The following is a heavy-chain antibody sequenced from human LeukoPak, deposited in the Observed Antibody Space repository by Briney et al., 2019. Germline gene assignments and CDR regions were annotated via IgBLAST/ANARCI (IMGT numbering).Heavy chain of an antibody. Sequence: SETLSLTCTVSGGSISSGDYYWSWIRQHPGKGLEWIGYIYYSGSTYYNPSLKSRVTISLDTSKNQFSLKLSSVTAADTAVYYCARDQEDSGTDYWGQGTLVTVSS. V-gene: IGHV4-31*03. CDR1: GGSISSGDYY. CDR2: IYYSGST. J-gene: IGHJ4*02. CDR3: ARDQEDSGTDY. D-gene: IGHD3-10*01.